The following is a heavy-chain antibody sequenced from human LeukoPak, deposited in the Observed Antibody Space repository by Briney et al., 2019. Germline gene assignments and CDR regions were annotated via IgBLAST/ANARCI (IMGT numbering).Heavy chain of an antibody. D-gene: IGHD3-10*01. V-gene: IGHV4-59*01. Sequence: PSETLSLTCTVSGGSISSYYWSWIRQPPGKGLEWIGYIYYTGSTNYNPSLKSRVTISVDTSKNQFSLRLSSVTAADTAVYYCVRDSGSYYDYWGQGTLVTVSS. CDR3: VRDSGSYYDY. CDR2: IYYTGST. CDR1: GGSISSYY. J-gene: IGHJ4*02.